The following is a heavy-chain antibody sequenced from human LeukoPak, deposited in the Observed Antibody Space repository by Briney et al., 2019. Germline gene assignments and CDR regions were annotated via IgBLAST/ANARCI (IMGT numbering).Heavy chain of an antibody. CDR1: GFSFSSYT. Sequence: GGSLRLSCAASGFSFSSYTMNWVRQAPGQGLEWVSSISSSRSYIYYADSLKGRFTISRDNAKNSLYLQMNSLRAEDTAVYYCARDGRRRDYCDSGSCYWYFDLWGRGTLVTVSS. CDR2: ISSSRSYI. CDR3: ARDGRRRDYCDSGSCYWYFDL. J-gene: IGHJ2*01. V-gene: IGHV3-21*01. D-gene: IGHD2-15*01.